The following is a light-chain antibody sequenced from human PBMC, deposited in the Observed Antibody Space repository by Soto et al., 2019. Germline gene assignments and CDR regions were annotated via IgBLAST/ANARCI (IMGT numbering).Light chain of an antibody. Sequence: QSALTQPASVSGSPGQSITISCTGTISDVGGYNYVSWYQQFSGKAPTLIIYEVTNRPSGISNRFSGSKSGETASLTISGLRAEDKADYYCSAYRSGSTVVFGGGTKVTVL. CDR2: EVT. J-gene: IGLJ2*01. CDR3: SAYRSGSTVV. V-gene: IGLV2-14*01. CDR1: ISDVGGYNY.